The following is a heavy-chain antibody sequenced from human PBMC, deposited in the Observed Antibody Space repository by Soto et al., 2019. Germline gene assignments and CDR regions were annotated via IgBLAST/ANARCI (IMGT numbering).Heavy chain of an antibody. V-gene: IGHV4-30-4*08. J-gene: IGHJ5*02. CDR2: IYSSRST. D-gene: IGHD2-15*01. CDR3: ASSVASLTSNWFDP. Sequence: QVQLQESGPGLVKPSQSLSLTCTVSGASISSGDYYWSWIRQPPGKGLEWIGYIYSSRSTSYNPSLKSRVTISVDTPKNQFSLKLSSVTAADTAVYYCASSVASLTSNWFDPWGQGTLVTVSS. CDR1: GASISSGDYY.